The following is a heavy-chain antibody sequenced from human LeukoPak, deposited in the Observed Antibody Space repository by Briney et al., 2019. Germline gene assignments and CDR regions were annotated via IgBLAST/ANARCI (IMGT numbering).Heavy chain of an antibody. CDR1: GFTFSSYS. CDR3: AKPDPAYYYDSSGYADAFDI. V-gene: IGHV3-48*01. J-gene: IGHJ3*02. CDR2: ITFSSSII. D-gene: IGHD3-22*01. Sequence: PGGSLRLSCEASGFTFSSYSMNWVRQAPGKGLEWVSYITFSSSIIYYADSVRGRFTISRDNAKNSLYLQMNSLRAEDTAVYYCAKPDPAYYYDSSGYADAFDIWGQGTMVTVSS.